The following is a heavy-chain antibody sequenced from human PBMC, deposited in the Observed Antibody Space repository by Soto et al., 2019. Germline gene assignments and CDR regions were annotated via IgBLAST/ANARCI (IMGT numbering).Heavy chain of an antibody. D-gene: IGHD3-10*01. CDR1: GFTFSSYA. CDR2: ISASGGST. Sequence: GGSLGLSCAASGFTFSSYAMSWVRQAPGKGLEWVSAISASGGSTYYADSVKGRFTISRDNSKNTLYLQMNSLRAEDTAVYYCAKTARYGSGAISPGYYYYMDVWGKGTTVTVSS. CDR3: AKTARYGSGAISPGYYYYMDV. J-gene: IGHJ6*03. V-gene: IGHV3-23*01.